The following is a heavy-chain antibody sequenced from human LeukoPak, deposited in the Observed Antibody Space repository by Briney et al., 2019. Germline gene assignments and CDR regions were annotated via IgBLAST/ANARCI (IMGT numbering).Heavy chain of an antibody. J-gene: IGHJ4*02. CDR3: ARGEPYDRGDFDY. D-gene: IGHD3-22*01. CDR1: GFTFSSYA. CDR2: IKKDGSEK. V-gene: IGHV3-7*03. Sequence: GGSLRLSCAASGFTFSSYAMHWVRQAPGKGLEWVANIKKDGSEKKYVDSVKGRFTISRDNAENLLYLEMNSLRSDDTAVYYCARGEPYDRGDFDYWGQGTLVTVSS.